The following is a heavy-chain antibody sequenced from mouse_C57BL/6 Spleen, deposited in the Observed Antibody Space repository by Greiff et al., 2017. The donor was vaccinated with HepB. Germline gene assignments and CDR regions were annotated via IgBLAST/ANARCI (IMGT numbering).Heavy chain of an antibody. Sequence: VQLLQSGPELVKPGASVKIPCKASGYTFTDYNMDWVKQSHGKSLEWIGDINPNNGGTIFNQKFKGTATLTVDKSSSTGYMELSSLTSEYTAVYDGARGSYYDYAGRPYYAMDCWGQGTSVTVSS. CDR1: GYTFTDYN. CDR2: INPNNGGT. CDR3: ARGSYYDYAGRPYYAMDC. V-gene: IGHV1-18*01. D-gene: IGHD2-4*01. J-gene: IGHJ4*01.